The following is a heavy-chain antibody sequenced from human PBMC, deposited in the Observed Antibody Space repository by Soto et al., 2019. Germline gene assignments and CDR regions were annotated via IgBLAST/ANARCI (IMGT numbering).Heavy chain of an antibody. D-gene: IGHD5-12*01. V-gene: IGHV1-69*01. J-gene: IGHJ5*02. CDR2: IIPIFGTA. Sequence: QVQLVQSGAGVQKPGSSVQVSCKASGGPFRSSAISWVRQAPGHGLEWMGGIIPIFGTANYAQKFQGRVTITADESTSTAYMELSSLRSEDTAVYYCARDSPGLVAALGAWGQGTLVTVSS. CDR3: ARDSPGLVAALGA. CDR1: GGPFRSSA.